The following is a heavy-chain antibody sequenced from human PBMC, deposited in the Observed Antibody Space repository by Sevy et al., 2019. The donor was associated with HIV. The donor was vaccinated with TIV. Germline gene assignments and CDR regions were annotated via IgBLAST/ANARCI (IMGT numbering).Heavy chain of an antibody. D-gene: IGHD3-22*01. CDR1: GFTFSSYW. J-gene: IGHJ6*02. CDR2: IKQDGSEK. V-gene: IGHV3-7*01. CDR3: AREEGSSWNYYDSRRGMDV. Sequence: GRSLRLSCAASGFTFSSYWMSWVRQAPGKGLEWVANIKQDGSEKYYVDSVKGRFTISRDNAKNSLYLQMNSLRAEDTAVYYCAREEGSSWNYYDSRRGMDVWGQGTTVTVSS.